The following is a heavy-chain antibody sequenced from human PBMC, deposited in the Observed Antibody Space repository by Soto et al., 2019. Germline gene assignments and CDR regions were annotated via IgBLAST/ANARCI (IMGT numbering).Heavy chain of an antibody. J-gene: IGHJ4*02. D-gene: IGHD3-22*01. CDR2: IIPIFGTA. V-gene: IGHV1-69*01. Sequence: QVQLVQSGAEVKKPGSSVKVSCKASGGTFSSYAISWVRQAPGQGLEWMGGIIPIFGTANYAQKFQGRVTITADESTSTAYMELRSLRSEDTAVYYCATDPYDSSGYYYVGYFDYWGQGTLVTVSS. CDR3: ATDPYDSSGYYYVGYFDY. CDR1: GGTFSSYA.